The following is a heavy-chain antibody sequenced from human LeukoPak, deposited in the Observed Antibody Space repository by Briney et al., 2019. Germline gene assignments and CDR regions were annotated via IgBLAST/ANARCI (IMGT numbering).Heavy chain of an antibody. CDR1: GGTFSSYA. J-gene: IGHJ4*02. CDR3: ARGRTLGYYDFWSGYYSSLDY. D-gene: IGHD3-3*01. V-gene: IGHV1-8*03. CDR2: MNPNSGNT. Sequence: ASVKVSCKASGGTFSSYAISWVRQATGQGLEWMGWMNPNSGNTGYAQKFQGRVTITRNTSISTAYMELSSLRSEDTAVYYCARGRTLGYYDFWSGYYSSLDYWGQGTLVTVSS.